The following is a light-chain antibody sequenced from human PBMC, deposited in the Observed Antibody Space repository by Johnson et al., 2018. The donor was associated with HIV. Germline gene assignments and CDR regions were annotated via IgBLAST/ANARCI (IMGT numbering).Light chain of an antibody. CDR2: DND. V-gene: IGLV1-51*01. J-gene: IGLJ1*01. CDR3: ATWDSSLSAGGV. CDR1: SSNIGNNY. Sequence: QSVLTQPPSVSAAPGQKVTISCSGSSSNIGNNYVSWYQHLPGTAPKLLIYDNDKRPSGIPDRFSGSKSGTSATLGITGLQTGDEADYYCATWDSSLSAGGVFGAGTNVTVL.